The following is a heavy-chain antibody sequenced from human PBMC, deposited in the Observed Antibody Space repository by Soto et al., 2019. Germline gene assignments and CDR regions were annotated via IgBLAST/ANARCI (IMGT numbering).Heavy chain of an antibody. Sequence: GESLKISCKGSGYSFTSYWIGWVRQMPGKGLEWMGIIYPGDSDTRYSPSFQGQVTISADKSISTAYLQWSSLKASDTAMYYCARQYCTSTSCRYYYYYGMDVWGQGTTVTVSS. CDR1: GYSFTSYW. D-gene: IGHD2-2*01. J-gene: IGHJ6*02. CDR2: IYPGDSDT. V-gene: IGHV5-51*01. CDR3: ARQYCTSTSCRYYYYYGMDV.